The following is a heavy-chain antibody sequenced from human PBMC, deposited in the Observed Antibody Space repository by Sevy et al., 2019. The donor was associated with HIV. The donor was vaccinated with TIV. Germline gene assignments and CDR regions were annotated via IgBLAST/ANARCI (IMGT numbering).Heavy chain of an antibody. CDR1: GGSITSYY. J-gene: IGHJ4*02. Sequence: SETLSLTCTVSGGSITSYYWSWIRQPPGNGLEWIGHIYNNGNTNYNPSLRSRVTISVDRSKNQFSLKLSSVTAADTAVYYCAKVTYYYGSRGYPNYYFDYWGQGTLVTVSS. V-gene: IGHV4-59*13. CDR2: IYNNGNT. CDR3: AKVTYYYGSRGYPNYYFDY. D-gene: IGHD3-22*01.